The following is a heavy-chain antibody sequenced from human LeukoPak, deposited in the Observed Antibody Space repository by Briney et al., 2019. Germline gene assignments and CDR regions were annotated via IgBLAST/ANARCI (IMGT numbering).Heavy chain of an antibody. CDR2: ISAYNGNT. V-gene: IGHV1-18*04. CDR3: AATRFSGSYFGPDAFDI. Sequence: ASVKVSCKASGYTFTGYYMHWVRQAPGQGLEWMGWISAYNGNTNYAQKLQGRVTMTTDTSTSTAYMELRSLRSDDTAVYYCAATRFSGSYFGPDAFDIWGQGTMVTVSS. CDR1: GYTFTGYY. J-gene: IGHJ3*02. D-gene: IGHD1-26*01.